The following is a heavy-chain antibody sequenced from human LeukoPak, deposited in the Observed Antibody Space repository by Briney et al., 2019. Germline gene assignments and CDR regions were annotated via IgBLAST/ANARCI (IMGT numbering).Heavy chain of an antibody. Sequence: SVKVSCKASGGTFSSYAISWVRQAPGQGLEWMGRIIPILGIANYAQKFQGRVTITADKSTSTAYMELSSLRSEDMAVYYCARDVGPPYSGSFDYWGQGTLVTVSS. V-gene: IGHV1-69*04. D-gene: IGHD1-26*01. CDR3: ARDVGPPYSGSFDY. CDR2: IIPILGIA. CDR1: GGTFSSYA. J-gene: IGHJ4*02.